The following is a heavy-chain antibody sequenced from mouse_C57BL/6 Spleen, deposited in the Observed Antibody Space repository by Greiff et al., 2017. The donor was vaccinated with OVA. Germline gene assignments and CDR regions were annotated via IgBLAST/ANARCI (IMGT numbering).Heavy chain of an antibody. CDR1: GYTFTSYW. Sequence: QVQLQQPEAELVRPGSSVKLSCKASGYTFTSYWMHWVKQRPIQGLEWIGNIDPSDSETHYNQKFKDKATLTVDKSSSTAYMQLSSLTSEDSAVYYCARGGTGDYDEYFDVWGTGTTVTVSS. J-gene: IGHJ1*03. D-gene: IGHD2-4*01. CDR3: ARGGTGDYDEYFDV. CDR2: IDPSDSET. V-gene: IGHV1-52*01.